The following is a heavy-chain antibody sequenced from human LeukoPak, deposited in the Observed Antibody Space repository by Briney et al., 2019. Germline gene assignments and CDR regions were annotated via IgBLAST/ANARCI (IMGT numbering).Heavy chain of an antibody. V-gene: IGHV4-4*07. CDR1: GGSISSYY. J-gene: IGHJ4*02. Sequence: AETLSLTCTVSGGSISSYYWSWIRQPAGKGLEWIGRVYTSGSPNYNPSLESRVTMSVDRSKNQFSLKLSSVTAADTAMYYCARLVYSSGSSVTATLDSWGQGTLVTVSS. D-gene: IGHD6-19*01. CDR2: VYTSGSP. CDR3: ARLVYSSGSSVTATLDS.